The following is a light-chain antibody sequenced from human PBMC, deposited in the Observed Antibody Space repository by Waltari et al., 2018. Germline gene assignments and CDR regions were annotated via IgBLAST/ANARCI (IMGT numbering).Light chain of an antibody. CDR3: QQYNNWPPDPT. Sequence: IVMTQSPATLSVFPGARATLSCRASQSISSNLAWYQQKPGQAPRLLIYGASTRATGIPDSFTGSGSGIEFTLTINSLQSEDFAVYYCQQYNNWPPDPTFGQGTKVEIK. CDR1: QSISSN. V-gene: IGKV3D-15*01. CDR2: GAS. J-gene: IGKJ1*01.